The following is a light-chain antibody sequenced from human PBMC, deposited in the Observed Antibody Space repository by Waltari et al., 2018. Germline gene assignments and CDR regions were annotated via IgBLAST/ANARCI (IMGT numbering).Light chain of an antibody. CDR1: SSDSRGCEY. J-gene: IGLJ2*01. V-gene: IGLV2-14*01. CDR2: DVS. Sequence: QSALTQPDSVSGSPGQSLTISCSGFSSDSRGCEYVSWYQQHPGKTPKVIIYDVSNRPSGVSTRFSGSKSGSSASLTISGLQAEDEADYYCSSFTSSTTGIFGGGTKLTVL. CDR3: SSFTSSTTGI.